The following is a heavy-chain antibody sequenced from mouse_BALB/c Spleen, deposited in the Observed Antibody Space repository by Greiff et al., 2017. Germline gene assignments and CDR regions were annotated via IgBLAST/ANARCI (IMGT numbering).Heavy chain of an antibody. CDR1: GFTFSSYT. D-gene: IGHD2-2*01. V-gene: IGHV5-12-2*01. CDR2: ISNGGGST. Sequence: EVMLVVSGGGLVQPGGSLKLSCAASGFTFSSYTMSWVRQTPEKRLEWVAYISNGGGSTYYPDTVKGRFTISRDNAKNTLYLQMSSLKSEDTAMYYCARGGEKNGYYYAMDYWGQGTSVTVSA. CDR3: ARGGEKNGYYYAMDY. J-gene: IGHJ4*01.